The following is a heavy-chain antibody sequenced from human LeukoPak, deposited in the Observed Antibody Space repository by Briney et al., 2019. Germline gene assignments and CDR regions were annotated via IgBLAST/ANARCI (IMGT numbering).Heavy chain of an antibody. CDR2: IIPIFGTA. CDR3: ARTQETFDYSSGWSFDY. Sequence: GASVKVSCNASGGTFSSYAISWVRQSPGQGLEWRGGIIPIFGTANYAQKFQGRVTITADESTSTAYMELSSLRSEDTAVYYCARTQETFDYSSGWSFDYWGQGTLVTVSS. J-gene: IGHJ4*02. V-gene: IGHV1-69*13. CDR1: GGTFSSYA. D-gene: IGHD6-19*01.